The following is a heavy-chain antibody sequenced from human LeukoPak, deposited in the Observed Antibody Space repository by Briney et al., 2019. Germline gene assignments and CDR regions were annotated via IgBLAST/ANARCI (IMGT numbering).Heavy chain of an antibody. CDR3: ARDYLTSYYDFWSGHPYYFDY. V-gene: IGHV3-21*01. D-gene: IGHD3-3*01. CDR2: ISSSSSYI. Sequence: KAGGSLRLSCAASGFTFSSYSMNWVRQAPGKGLEWVSSISSSSSYIYYADSVKGRFTISRDNAKNSLYLQMNSLRAEDTAVYYCARDYLTSYYDFWSGHPYYFDYWGQGTLVTVSS. J-gene: IGHJ4*02. CDR1: GFTFSSYS.